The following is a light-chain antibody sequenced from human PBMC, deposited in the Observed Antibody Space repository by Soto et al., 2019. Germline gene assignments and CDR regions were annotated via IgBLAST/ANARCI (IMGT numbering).Light chain of an antibody. Sequence: QSALTQPPSASGSPGQSVTISCTGTSSDVGGYNYVSWYQQHPGKAPKLMIYEVSKRPSGVPDRFSGSKSGNTASLTVSGLRAEDEADYYCSSYAGSNNFDVVFGGGTKVTVL. CDR2: EVS. V-gene: IGLV2-8*01. CDR3: SSYAGSNNFDVV. J-gene: IGLJ2*01. CDR1: SSDVGGYNY.